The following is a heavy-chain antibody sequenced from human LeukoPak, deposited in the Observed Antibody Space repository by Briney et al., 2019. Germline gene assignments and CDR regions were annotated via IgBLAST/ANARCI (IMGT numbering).Heavy chain of an antibody. CDR2: ISYDGSKK. CDR1: GFTSSSYG. V-gene: IGHV3-30*03. J-gene: IGHJ4*02. D-gene: IGHD2-2*02. Sequence: GGSLRLSCAASGFTSSSYGMHWVRQAPGKGLEWVAVISYDGSKKYYADSVKGRFTISRDNSKNTLYLQMNSLRAEDTAVYYCARSRIVVVPAAIGFDYWGQGTLVTVSS. CDR3: ARSRIVVVPAAIGFDY.